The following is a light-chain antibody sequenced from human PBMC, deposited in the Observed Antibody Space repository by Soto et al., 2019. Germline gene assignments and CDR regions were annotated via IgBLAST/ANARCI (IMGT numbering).Light chain of an antibody. CDR1: QSISSN. Sequence: EIVMTQSPATLSVSPGERATLSCRASQSISSNLAWYQQKPGQAPRLRMFRTSSRATGFPARCSGSGSGTEFNLTISSLQSDDFGVYYWQQYNNWPRATFGGGTKVEIK. CDR3: QQYNNWPRAT. J-gene: IGKJ4*01. CDR2: RTS. V-gene: IGKV3-15*01.